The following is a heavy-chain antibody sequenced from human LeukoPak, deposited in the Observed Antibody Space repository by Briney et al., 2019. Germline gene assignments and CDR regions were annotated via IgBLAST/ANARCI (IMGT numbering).Heavy chain of an antibody. CDR1: GGSISSYY. D-gene: IGHD6-13*01. CDR2: IHYSGST. V-gene: IGHV4-59*08. J-gene: IGHJ4*02. CDR3: ARGEYSSTWMVY. Sequence: PPETLSLTCTVSGGSISSYYWSWIRQPPGKGLAWIGYIHYSGSTNYNPSLKSRVIVSVDTSKNHFSLKLSSVTAADTALYYCARGEYSSTWMVYWGQGTLVTVSS.